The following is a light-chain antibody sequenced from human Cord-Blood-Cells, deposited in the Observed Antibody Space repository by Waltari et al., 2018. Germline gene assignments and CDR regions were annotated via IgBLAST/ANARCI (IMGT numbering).Light chain of an antibody. V-gene: IGLV3-21*04. CDR2: YDS. CDR3: QVWDSSSDHPV. J-gene: IGLJ3*02. CDR1: NIGSKS. Sequence: SYVLTQPPSVSVAPGKTARITCGGNNIGSKSVHAYQQKPGQAPVLVIYYDSDRPSGIPERFSGSNSGNTATLTISRVEAGDEADYYCQVWDSSSDHPVFGGGTKLTVL.